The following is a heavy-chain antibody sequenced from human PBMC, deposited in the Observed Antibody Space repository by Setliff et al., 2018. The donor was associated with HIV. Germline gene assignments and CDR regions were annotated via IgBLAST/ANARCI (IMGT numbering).Heavy chain of an antibody. V-gene: IGHV1-69*05. Sequence: ASVKVSCKAPGGTFSSYAISWVRQAPGQGLEWMGGIIPIFGTANYAQKFQGRVTITTDESTSTAYMELSSLRSEDTAVYYCARPGEGGSGNPYYFDYWGQGTLVTVSS. CDR1: GGTFSSYA. J-gene: IGHJ4*02. D-gene: IGHD3-10*01. CDR2: IIPIFGTA. CDR3: ARPGEGGSGNPYYFDY.